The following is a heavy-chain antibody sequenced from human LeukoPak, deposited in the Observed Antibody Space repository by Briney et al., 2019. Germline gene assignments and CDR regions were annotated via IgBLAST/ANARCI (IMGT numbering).Heavy chain of an antibody. Sequence: GGSLRLSCAASGFTFNAFGMNWVRQAPGKGLEWVSYISSSSGYTNYADSVKGRFTISRDNAKNSLYLQMNSLRAEDTAVYYCARDKVSSGMDVWGQGTTVTVSS. CDR3: ARDKVSSGMDV. D-gene: IGHD3-10*01. J-gene: IGHJ6*02. V-gene: IGHV3-21*05. CDR2: ISSSSGYT. CDR1: GFTFNAFG.